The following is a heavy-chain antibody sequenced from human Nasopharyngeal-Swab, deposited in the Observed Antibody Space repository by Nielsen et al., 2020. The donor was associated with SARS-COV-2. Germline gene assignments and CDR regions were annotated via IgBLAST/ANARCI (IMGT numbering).Heavy chain of an antibody. V-gene: IGHV3-74*01. CDR3: AGEVGGYRDY. Sequence: GSLRLSCEASGFTFSNYWMHWVRQTPGKGLVWVSRINTDGSATNYADSVKGRFTISRDNVKNTVYLQMNSLRAEDTAVYHCAGEVGGYRDYWGQGTLVTVSS. CDR1: GFTFSNYW. J-gene: IGHJ4*02. D-gene: IGHD1-26*01. CDR2: INTDGSAT.